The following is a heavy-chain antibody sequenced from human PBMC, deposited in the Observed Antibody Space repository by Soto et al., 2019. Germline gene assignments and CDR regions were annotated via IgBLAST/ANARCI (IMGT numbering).Heavy chain of an antibody. V-gene: IGHV4-39*01. CDR1: GGSISSSSYY. Sequence: SETLSLTCTVSGGSISSSSYYWGWIRQPPGKGLEWIGSIYYSGSTYYNLSLKSRVTISVDTSKNQFSLKLSSVTAADTAVYFCARLPLYCSGHTCRIVFWGQGTLVTVAS. J-gene: IGHJ4*02. D-gene: IGHD2-15*01. CDR2: IYYSGST. CDR3: ARLPLYCSGHTCRIVF.